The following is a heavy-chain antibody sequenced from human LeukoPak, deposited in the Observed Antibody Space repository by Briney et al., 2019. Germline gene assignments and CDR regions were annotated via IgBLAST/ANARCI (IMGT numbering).Heavy chain of an antibody. CDR3: ARGQQWLEAFEH. J-gene: IGHJ4*02. V-gene: IGHV1-2*02. D-gene: IGHD6-19*01. CDR1: GGTFSSYA. Sequence: SVKVSCKASGGTFSSYAISWVRQAPGQGLEWMGWINPNSGVTNYAQKFQGRVTMTRDTSISTAYMEVSRLRSDDTAVYYCARGQQWLEAFEHWGQGTLVTVSS. CDR2: INPNSGVT.